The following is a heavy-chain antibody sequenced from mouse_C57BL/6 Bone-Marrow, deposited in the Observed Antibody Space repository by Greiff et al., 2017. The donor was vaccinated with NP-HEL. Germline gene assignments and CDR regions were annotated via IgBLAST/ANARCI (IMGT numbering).Heavy chain of an antibody. Sequence: QVQLQQPGAELVMPGASVKLSCKASGYTFTSYWMHWVKQRPGQGLEWIGEIDPSDSYTNYNQKFKGKSKLTVDKSSSTAYMQLSSLTSEDSAVYYCARDYHVGFAYWGQGTLVTVSA. V-gene: IGHV1-69*01. CDR2: IDPSDSYT. D-gene: IGHD1-1*01. J-gene: IGHJ3*01. CDR1: GYTFTSYW. CDR3: ARDYHVGFAY.